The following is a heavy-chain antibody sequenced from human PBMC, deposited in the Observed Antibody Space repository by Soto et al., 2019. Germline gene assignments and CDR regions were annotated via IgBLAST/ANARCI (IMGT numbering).Heavy chain of an antibody. J-gene: IGHJ1*01. CDR3: ARTEAVAGRSTFYFQL. CDR2: INAGNGNT. D-gene: IGHD6-19*01. V-gene: IGHV1-3*01. Sequence: ASVKVSCKASGYTFTSYAMHWVRQAPGQRLEWMGWINAGNGNTKYSQKFQGRVTITRDTSASTAYMELSSLRSEDTAVYYCARTEAVAGRSTFYFQLLGEATWRPVSS. CDR1: GYTFTSYA.